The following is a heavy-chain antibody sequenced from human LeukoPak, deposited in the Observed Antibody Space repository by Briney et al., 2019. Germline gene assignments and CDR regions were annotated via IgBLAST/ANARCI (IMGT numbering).Heavy chain of an antibody. CDR2: MWDDGTNE. CDR1: GFNFGIYG. Sequence: PGESLRLSCAASGFNFGIYGMHWVRQAPGKGLEWVAVMWDDGTNEYYVESVKGRFTISRDNGKRTLYLQMNSLRVEDTAVYYCAREVWGPEYWGQGTLVTVSS. CDR3: AREVWGPEY. D-gene: IGHD1-14*01. V-gene: IGHV3-33*01. J-gene: IGHJ4*02.